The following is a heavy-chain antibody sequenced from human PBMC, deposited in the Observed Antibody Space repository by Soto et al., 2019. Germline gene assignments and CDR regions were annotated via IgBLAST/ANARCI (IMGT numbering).Heavy chain of an antibody. J-gene: IGHJ4*02. CDR3: AKDGCSSTSCQIDY. V-gene: IGHV1-69*02. CDR1: GGTFSSYT. D-gene: IGHD2-2*01. Sequence: QVQLVQSGAEVKKPGSSVKVSCKASGGTFSSYTISWVRQAPGQGLEWMGRIIPILGIANYAQKFQGRVTITADKSTSTAYMELSRLRSEDTAVYYCAKDGCSSTSCQIDYWGQGTLVTVSS. CDR2: IIPILGIA.